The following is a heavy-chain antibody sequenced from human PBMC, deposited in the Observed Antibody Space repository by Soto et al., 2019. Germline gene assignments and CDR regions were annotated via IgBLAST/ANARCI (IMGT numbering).Heavy chain of an antibody. CDR1: GAHVTMGGSY. V-gene: IGHV4-61*08. D-gene: IGHD3-22*01. J-gene: IGHJ4*01. Sequence: SLTCTLSGAHVTMGGSYWSWIRQSPGKGLEWIGYVYYSGSTNYNPSLKSRVTISLDTSKNQFSLKLYSVTPADTAVYYCPTLTKWFLKDWGQGTPVTVSS. CDR2: VYYSGST. CDR3: PTLTKWFLKD.